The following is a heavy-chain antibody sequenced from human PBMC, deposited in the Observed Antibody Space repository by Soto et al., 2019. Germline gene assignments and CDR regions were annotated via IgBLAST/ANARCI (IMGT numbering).Heavy chain of an antibody. CDR3: AKGRPFYDYVWGSYRYTRSLDAFDI. V-gene: IGHV3-23*01. J-gene: IGHJ3*02. CDR1: GFTCSSYA. D-gene: IGHD3-16*02. Sequence: GGSLRLSCAASGFTCSSYAMRWVRQAPGKGLECVSAISGSGGSTYYADSVKGRFTISRDNSKNTLYLQMNSLRAEDTAVYYCAKGRPFYDYVWGSYRYTRSLDAFDIWGQGPMVTLSS. CDR2: ISGSGGST.